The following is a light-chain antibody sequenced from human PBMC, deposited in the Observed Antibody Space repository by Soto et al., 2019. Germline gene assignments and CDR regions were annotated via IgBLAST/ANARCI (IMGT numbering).Light chain of an antibody. CDR2: WAS. CDR3: QQYYDIPPT. CDR1: LNVLYTSNNKNY. Sequence: DIVMTQSPDSLAVSLGKRATINCKSSLNVLYTSNNKNYLAWYQQKPGQPPKLLIYWASTRESGVPDRFSGSGSGTDFTLTISSLQAEDVAVYYCQQYYDIPPTFGQGTKVEIK. V-gene: IGKV4-1*01. J-gene: IGKJ1*01.